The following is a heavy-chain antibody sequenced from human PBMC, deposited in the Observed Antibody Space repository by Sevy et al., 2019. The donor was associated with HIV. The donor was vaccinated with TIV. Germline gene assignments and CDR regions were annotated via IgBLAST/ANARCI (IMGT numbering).Heavy chain of an antibody. V-gene: IGHV4-61*01. CDR1: GGSVSSGSNY. CDR3: ARGIAIFGVTFDAFDI. Sequence: SETLSLTCTVSGGSVSSGSNYWSWLRQPPGMGLEGIGYFYYRGSATYNPSLKSRVTVSLGTSRNQLSLMVGSVTAADSAVYFCARGIAIFGVTFDAFDIWGQGTMVTVSS. CDR2: FYYRGSA. J-gene: IGHJ3*02. D-gene: IGHD3-3*01.